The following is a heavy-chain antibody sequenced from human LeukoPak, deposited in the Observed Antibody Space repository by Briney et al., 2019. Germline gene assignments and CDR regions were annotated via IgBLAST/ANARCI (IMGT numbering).Heavy chain of an antibody. CDR3: ARFRRDDYIWGSYRLDDAFDI. CDR1: GGSISSYY. J-gene: IGHJ3*02. V-gene: IGHV4-59*01. CDR2: IYYSGRT. D-gene: IGHD3-16*02. Sequence: SETLSLTCTVSGGSISSYYWSWIRQPPGEGLEWIGYIYYSGRTNYNSSLRSRVTISVDTSKNQFSLKLSSVTAADTAVYYCARFRRDDYIWGSYRLDDAFDIWGQGTMVTVSS.